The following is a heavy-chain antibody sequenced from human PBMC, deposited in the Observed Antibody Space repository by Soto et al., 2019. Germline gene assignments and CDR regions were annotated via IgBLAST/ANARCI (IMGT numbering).Heavy chain of an antibody. J-gene: IGHJ4*02. CDR3: ARVRISSGWSTFDY. CDR1: GYTFTSYA. D-gene: IGHD6-19*01. V-gene: IGHV1-3*01. CDR2: INAGNGNT. Sequence: VASVKVSCKASGYTFTSYAMHWVRQAPGQRLEWMGWINAGNGNTKYSQKFQGRVTITRDTSASTAYMELSSLRSEDTAVYYCARVRISSGWSTFDYWGQGTLVTVSS.